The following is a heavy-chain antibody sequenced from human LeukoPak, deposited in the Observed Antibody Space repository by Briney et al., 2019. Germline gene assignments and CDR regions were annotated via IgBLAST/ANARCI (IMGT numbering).Heavy chain of an antibody. V-gene: IGHV4-59*01. CDR2: IYYSGST. CDR1: GGSISSYY. J-gene: IGHJ5*02. CDR3: ARGVTYYDILTGYYRFNWFDP. D-gene: IGHD3-9*01. Sequence: PSETLSLTCTVSGGSISSYYWSWIRQPPGKGLEWIGYIYYSGSTNYNPSLKSRVTISVDTSKNQFSLKLSSVTAADTAVYYCARGVTYYDILTGYYRFNWFDPWGQGTLVTVSS.